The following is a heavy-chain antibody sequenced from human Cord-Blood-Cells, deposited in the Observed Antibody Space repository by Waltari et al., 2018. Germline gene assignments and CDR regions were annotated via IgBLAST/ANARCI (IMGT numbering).Heavy chain of an antibody. J-gene: IGHJ6*02. CDR3: ASGSYYYYYGMDV. CDR2: INHSGST. CDR1: GGSFSGYY. Sequence: QVQLQQWGAGLLKPSETLSLPCAVYGGSFSGYYWIWIRQPPGKGLEWIGEINHSGSTNYNPSLKSRVTISVDTSKNQFSLKLSSVTAADTAVYYCASGSYYYYYGMDVWGQGTTVTVSS. V-gene: IGHV4-34*01.